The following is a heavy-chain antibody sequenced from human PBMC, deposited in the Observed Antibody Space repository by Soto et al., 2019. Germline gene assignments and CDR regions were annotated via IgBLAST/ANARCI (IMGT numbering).Heavy chain of an antibody. J-gene: IGHJ5*02. Sequence: QITLKESGPTLVKPTQTLTLTCTFSGFSLSTSGAAVGWIRQPPGRALEWLALIYWDGDRRYNPSLQSRLTIDKDTSRNQWALTLTSVDPADTATYYCAHRATMTIFGLIIDNGVWFDPWGQGPLVIVSS. CDR3: AHRATMTIFGLIIDNGVWFDP. CDR1: GFSLSTSGAA. CDR2: IYWDGDR. V-gene: IGHV2-5*02. D-gene: IGHD3-3*01.